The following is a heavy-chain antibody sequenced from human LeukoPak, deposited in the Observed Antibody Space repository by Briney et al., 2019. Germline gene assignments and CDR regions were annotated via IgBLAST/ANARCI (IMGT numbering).Heavy chain of an antibody. CDR1: GGSISYYY. CDR3: ARSQYSYDFFDY. J-gene: IGHJ4*02. V-gene: IGHV4-59*08. CDR2: IYYSGST. D-gene: IGHD5-18*01. Sequence: SETLSLTCTVSGGSISYYYWTWIRQPPGKGLEWIGSIYYSGSTNYNPSLKSRVTISVDTSKNQFSLKLSSVTAADTAMYYCARSQYSYDFFDYWGQGTPVTVSS.